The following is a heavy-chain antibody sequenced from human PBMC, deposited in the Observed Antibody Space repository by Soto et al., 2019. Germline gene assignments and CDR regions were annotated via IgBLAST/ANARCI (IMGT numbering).Heavy chain of an antibody. Sequence: SETLSLTCTVSGGSISSYYWSWIRQPPGKGLEWIGYIYYSGSTNYNPSLKSRVTISVDTSKNQFSLNLSSVTAADTAVYYCASTRYYYGSGDYYYYYGMDVWGQGTTVTVSS. CDR3: ASTRYYYGSGDYYYYYGMDV. V-gene: IGHV4-59*01. CDR2: IYYSGST. J-gene: IGHJ6*02. D-gene: IGHD3-10*01. CDR1: GGSISSYY.